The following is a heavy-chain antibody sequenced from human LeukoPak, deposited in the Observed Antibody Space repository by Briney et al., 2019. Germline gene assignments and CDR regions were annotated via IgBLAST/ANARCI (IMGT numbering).Heavy chain of an antibody. V-gene: IGHV3-7*01. CDR3: ASPGASPFDY. J-gene: IGHJ4*02. Sequence: QSGGSLRLSCAASGFAFGDTWMNWVRQVPGQGLEWVANIKQDGSEKFYVASVKGRFTISRDNGKGSLYLQMNSLRAEDTAVYYCASPGASPFDYWGQGTLVTVSS. CDR1: GFAFGDTW. D-gene: IGHD3-10*01. CDR2: IKQDGSEK.